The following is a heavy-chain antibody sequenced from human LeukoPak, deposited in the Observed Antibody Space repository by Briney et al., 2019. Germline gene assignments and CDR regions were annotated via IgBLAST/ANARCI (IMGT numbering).Heavy chain of an antibody. V-gene: IGHV3-48*03. Sequence: QPGGSLRLSCAASGFTFSSYEMNWVRRAPGKGLEWVSYISSGSSSIFYADSVKGRFTISRDNSKNSLYLQMNSLRVEDTAVYYCARGGIAARFAYWGQGALVTVSS. CDR3: ARGGIAARFAY. J-gene: IGHJ4*02. CDR1: GFTFSSYE. CDR2: ISSGSSSI. D-gene: IGHD6-6*01.